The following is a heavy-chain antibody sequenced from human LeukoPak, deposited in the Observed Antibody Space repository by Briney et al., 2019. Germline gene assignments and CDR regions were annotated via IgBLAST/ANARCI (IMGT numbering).Heavy chain of an antibody. V-gene: IGHV3-30*02. CDR1: GFIFSSYG. J-gene: IGHJ4*02. CDR2: IRYDGSDK. CDR3: AKDSWEVGATSEIDY. Sequence: GGSLRLSCATSGFIFSSYGMHWVRQAPGKGLEWVAFIRYDGSDKYYADSVKGRFTISRDNSKNTVYLQMNSLRAEDTAVYYCAKDSWEVGATSEIDYWGQGSLVTVSS. D-gene: IGHD1-26*01.